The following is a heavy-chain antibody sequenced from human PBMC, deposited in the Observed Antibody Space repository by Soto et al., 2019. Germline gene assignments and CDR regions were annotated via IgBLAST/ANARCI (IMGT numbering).Heavy chain of an antibody. CDR3: AIPRPATLLLYAFDY. CDR2: ISHDGSNK. V-gene: IGHV3-30-3*01. Sequence: PGWSLRLSCASSGFTFSSYALHWVRQTPGKGLEWVAGISHDGSNKNYADSVKGRFTISRDISTSTLYLQMNSLRPEDTAVYYCAIPRPATLLLYAFDYWGLGTLVTVSS. J-gene: IGHJ4*02. D-gene: IGHD2-8*01. CDR1: GFTFSSYA.